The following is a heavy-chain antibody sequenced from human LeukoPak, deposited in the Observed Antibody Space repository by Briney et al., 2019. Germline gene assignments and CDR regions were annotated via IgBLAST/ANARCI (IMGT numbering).Heavy chain of an antibody. CDR2: INQDESSQ. D-gene: IGHD3-10*01. V-gene: IGHV3-7*03. CDR3: AKDLSWFGGSLATFGY. J-gene: IGHJ4*02. CDR1: GFSFTTYW. Sequence: GGSLRLSCAASGFSFTTYWMGWVRQAPGKGLEWVANINQDESSQYYVDAVRGRFTISRDNAKNSLYLQMNSLSAEDTAVYYCAKDLSWFGGSLATFGYWGQGTLATVSS.